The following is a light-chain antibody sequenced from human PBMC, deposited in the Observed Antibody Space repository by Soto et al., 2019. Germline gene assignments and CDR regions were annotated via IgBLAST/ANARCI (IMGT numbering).Light chain of an antibody. CDR1: QDISSY. CDR3: QHLRTYPPS. Sequence: DIPLTQSPSFLSASVGDRVSITCRASQDISSYLAWYLQKPGKAPKLLIYATYTLESGVPSRFSGSGSGTEFTLTVSSLQPEDFATYYCQHLRTYPPSFGGGTKVERK. V-gene: IGKV1-9*01. J-gene: IGKJ4*01. CDR2: ATY.